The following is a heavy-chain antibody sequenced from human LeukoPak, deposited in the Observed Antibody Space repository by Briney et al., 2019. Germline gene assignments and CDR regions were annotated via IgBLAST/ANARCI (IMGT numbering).Heavy chain of an antibody. Sequence: PGGSLRLSCAASGFTFSSYSMNWVRQAPGKRLEWVSSISSSSSYIYYADSVKGRFTISRDNAKNSLYLQMNSLRAEDTAVYYCARGGSGYSYGYARYWGQGTLVTVSS. V-gene: IGHV3-21*01. D-gene: IGHD5-18*01. J-gene: IGHJ4*02. CDR2: ISSSSSYI. CDR1: GFTFSSYS. CDR3: ARGGSGYSYGYARY.